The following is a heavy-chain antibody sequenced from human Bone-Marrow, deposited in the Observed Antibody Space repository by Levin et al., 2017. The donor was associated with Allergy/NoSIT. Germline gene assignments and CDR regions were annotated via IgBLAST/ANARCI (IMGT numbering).Heavy chain of an antibody. CDR2: IKPDGSEK. CDR3: GRNGRSWYH. V-gene: IGHV3-7*01. D-gene: IGHD6-13*01. CDR1: GFTFSSTW. Sequence: RPGGSLRLSCAASGFTFSSTWMSWVRQAPGKGLEWVANIKPDGSEKYYVDSVKGRFTISRDNAKNSLYLQMNSLRAEDTAVYFCGRNGRSWYHWGQGTLVTVSS. J-gene: IGHJ4*02.